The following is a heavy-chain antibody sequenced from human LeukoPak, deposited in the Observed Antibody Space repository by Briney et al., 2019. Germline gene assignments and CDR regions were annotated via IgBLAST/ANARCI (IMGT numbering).Heavy chain of an antibody. CDR3: ARDQGRYSYGKDY. D-gene: IGHD5-18*01. J-gene: IGHJ4*02. CDR1: GFTFSSYS. V-gene: IGHV3-21*01. CDR2: ISSSSSYI. Sequence: TGGSLRLSCAASGFTFSSYSMNWVRQAPGKGLEWVSSISSSSSYIYYADSVKGRFTISRDNAKNSLYLQMNSLRAEDTAVYYCARDQGRYSYGKDYWGQGTLVTVSS.